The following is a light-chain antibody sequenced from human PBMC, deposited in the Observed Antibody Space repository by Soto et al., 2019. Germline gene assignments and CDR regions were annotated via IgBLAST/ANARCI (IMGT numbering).Light chain of an antibody. V-gene: IGKV1-39*01. Sequence: DIQMTQSPSSLSASVGDRVTITCRASQSINRYLNWYQQKSGKAPKVLIYATSSLQGGVPSRFSGGGSGTDFTLTISSLQPEDFATYYCQQSYSIPITFGQGTRLEIK. CDR3: QQSYSIPIT. CDR2: ATS. J-gene: IGKJ5*01. CDR1: QSINRY.